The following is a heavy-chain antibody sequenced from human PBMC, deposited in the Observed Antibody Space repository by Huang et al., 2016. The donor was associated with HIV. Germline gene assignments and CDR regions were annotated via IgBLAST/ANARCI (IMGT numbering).Heavy chain of an antibody. Sequence: EVLLVQSGAELKEPGESLKISCKASGYGFSSYWIGWVRQKPGKGLEGMGSSYPRDSETKYSPSFDGQVTISADKSTRTAYLQWESLKAPDTAIYFCARQVDGFRSHFDFWGQGTLVSVSS. V-gene: IGHV5-51*01. D-gene: IGHD5-18*01. CDR2: SYPRDSET. CDR3: ARQVDGFRSHFDF. J-gene: IGHJ4*02. CDR1: GYGFSSYW.